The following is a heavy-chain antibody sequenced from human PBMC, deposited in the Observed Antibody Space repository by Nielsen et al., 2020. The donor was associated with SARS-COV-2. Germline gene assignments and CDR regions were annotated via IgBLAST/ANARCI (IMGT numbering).Heavy chain of an antibody. CDR2: INAGNGNT. Sequence: ASVKVSCKASGYTFTSYAMHWVRQAPGHRLEWMGWINAGNGNTKYSQKFQGRVTITRDTSASTAHMELSSLRSEDTAVYYCARGRRYCSSTSCYTYYYYYMDVWGKGTTVTVSS. CDR1: GYTFTSYA. CDR3: ARGRRYCSSTSCYTYYYYYMDV. D-gene: IGHD2-2*02. J-gene: IGHJ6*03. V-gene: IGHV1-3*01.